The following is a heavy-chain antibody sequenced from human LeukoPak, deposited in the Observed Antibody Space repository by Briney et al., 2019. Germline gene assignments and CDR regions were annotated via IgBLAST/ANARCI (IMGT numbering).Heavy chain of an antibody. V-gene: IGHV3-30-3*01. D-gene: IGHD3-10*01. CDR1: GFTFSTYA. CDR3: ASLSYYGSGSNAFDI. J-gene: IGHJ3*02. CDR2: ISYDGSNE. Sequence: QPGGSLRLSCAASGFTFSTYAFHWVRQAPGKGLEWVAVISYDGSNEYYADSVKGRFTISRDNPKNTLFLQMNSLRPEDTAVYYCASLSYYGSGSNAFDIWGQGTMVTVSS.